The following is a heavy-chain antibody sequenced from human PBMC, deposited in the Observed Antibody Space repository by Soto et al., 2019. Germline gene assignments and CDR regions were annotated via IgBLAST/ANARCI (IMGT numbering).Heavy chain of an antibody. CDR2: IYYSGST. V-gene: IGHV4-59*08. Sequence: SETLSLTCTVSGGSISSYYWSWIRQPPGKGLEWIGYIYYSGSTNYNPSLKSRVTISVDTSKNQFSLKLSSVTAADTAVYYCARFVATIFEPYYYYYMDVWGKGTTVTVSS. D-gene: IGHD5-12*01. J-gene: IGHJ6*03. CDR1: GGSISSYY. CDR3: ARFVATIFEPYYYYYMDV.